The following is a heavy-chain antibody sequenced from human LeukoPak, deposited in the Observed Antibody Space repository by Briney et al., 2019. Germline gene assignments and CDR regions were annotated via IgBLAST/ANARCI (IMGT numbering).Heavy chain of an antibody. D-gene: IGHD6-19*01. CDR3: ARGPLAVAGAFDI. J-gene: IGHJ3*02. CDR1: GFTFSSYS. Sequence: GGSLRLSCAASGFTFSSYSMNWVRQAPGKGLEWVSSISSSSSYIYYADSVKGRFTISRDNAKNSLYLQMNSLRAEDTAVYYCARGPLAVAGAFDIWGQGTMVTVPS. CDR2: ISSSSSYI. V-gene: IGHV3-21*01.